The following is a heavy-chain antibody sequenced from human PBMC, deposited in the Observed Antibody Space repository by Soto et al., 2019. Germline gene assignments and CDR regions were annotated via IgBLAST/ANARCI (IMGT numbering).Heavy chain of an antibody. CDR3: AKANVDSEGYCYGVGV. Sequence: VQLLESGGGLVQPGGSLRLSCAASGFTFTNHPMSWVRLAPGKGLEWVSSISGSGGSTWYADSVKGRFTISRDNSKYTQNLQTNGLGAEDTAIDYCAKANVDSEGYCYGVGVWGQGTTVTVSS. J-gene: IGHJ6*02. D-gene: IGHD5-18*01. CDR1: GFTFTNHP. V-gene: IGHV3-23*01. CDR2: ISGSGGST.